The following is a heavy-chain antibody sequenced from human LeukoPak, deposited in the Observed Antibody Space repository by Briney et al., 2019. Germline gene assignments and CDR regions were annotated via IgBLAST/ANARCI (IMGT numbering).Heavy chain of an antibody. CDR3: ARDRNYYDSIGYYYEGGSLDY. J-gene: IGHJ4*02. CDR2: INPHSGDT. D-gene: IGHD3-22*01. CDR1: GYTFTGYY. V-gene: IGHV1-2*02. Sequence: GASVKVSCKASGYTFTGYYIHWVRQAPGQGLEWMGWINPHSGDTNYAQKFQGRVTMTRDTSISTAYMELSRLRSDDTAVYYCARDRNYYDSIGYYYEGGSLDYWGQGTLVTVSS.